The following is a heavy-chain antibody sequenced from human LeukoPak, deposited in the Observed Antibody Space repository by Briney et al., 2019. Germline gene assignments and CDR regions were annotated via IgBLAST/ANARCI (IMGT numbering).Heavy chain of an antibody. Sequence: ASVKVSCKASGYTFTSCGSSWVRQAPGQGLEWMGWISAYNGNTNYAQKLQGRVTMTTDTSTSTAYMELRSLRSDDTAVYYCARVSYDFWSGYFRWFDPWGQGTLVTVSS. D-gene: IGHD3-3*01. J-gene: IGHJ5*02. CDR2: ISAYNGNT. CDR1: GYTFTSCG. V-gene: IGHV1-18*01. CDR3: ARVSYDFWSGYFRWFDP.